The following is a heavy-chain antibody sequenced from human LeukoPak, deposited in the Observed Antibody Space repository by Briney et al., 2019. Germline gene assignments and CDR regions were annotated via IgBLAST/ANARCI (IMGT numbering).Heavy chain of an antibody. V-gene: IGHV4-34*01. J-gene: IGHJ6*03. CDR1: GGSISGYY. Sequence: PSETLSLTCTVSGGSISGYYWSWIRQPPGKGLEWIGEINHSGSTNYNPSLKSRVTISVDTSKNQFSLKLSSVTAADTAVYYCARQHSSGWYVGYYYYMDVWGKGTTVTVSS. CDR3: ARQHSSGWYVGYYYYMDV. D-gene: IGHD6-19*01. CDR2: INHSGST.